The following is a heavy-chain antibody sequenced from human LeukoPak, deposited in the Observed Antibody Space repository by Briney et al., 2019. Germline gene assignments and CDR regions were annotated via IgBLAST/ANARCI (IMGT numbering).Heavy chain of an antibody. D-gene: IGHD2-2*01. CDR3: ARDRRSGYCSSTSCYLYDY. Sequence: ASVKVSCKASGYTFTSYGISWVRQAPGQGLEWMGWISAYNGSTNYAQKLQGRVTMTTDTSTSTAYMELRSLRSDDTAVYYCARDRRSGYCSSTSCYLYDYWGQGTLVTVSS. CDR1: GYTFTSYG. CDR2: ISAYNGST. J-gene: IGHJ4*02. V-gene: IGHV1-18*01.